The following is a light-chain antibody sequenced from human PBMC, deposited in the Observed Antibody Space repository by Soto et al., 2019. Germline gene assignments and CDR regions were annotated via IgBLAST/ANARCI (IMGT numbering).Light chain of an antibody. CDR3: QKYNRAQLT. J-gene: IGKJ4*01. CDR1: QCITYY. V-gene: IGKV1-27*01. Sequence: DIQMTQSPSSLSASVGDRVTITCRASQCITYYLSWYQQKPGKVPKLLIYAASTLQSGVPSRFRGSGSGTDFTLNIRSLQPEAVSTYYCQKYNRAQLTFGGGTKVEIK. CDR2: AAS.